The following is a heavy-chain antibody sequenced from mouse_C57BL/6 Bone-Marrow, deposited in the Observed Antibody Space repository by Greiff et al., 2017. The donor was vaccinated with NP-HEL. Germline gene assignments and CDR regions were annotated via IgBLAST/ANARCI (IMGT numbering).Heavy chain of an antibody. CDR3: AYDYDEDYFDY. J-gene: IGHJ2*01. CDR1: GYTFTSYT. Sequence: VQLQQSGAELARPGASVKMSCKASGYTFTSYTMHWVKQRPGQGLEWIGYINPSSGYTKYNQKFKDKATLTADKSSSTAYMQLSSLTSEDSAVYYCAYDYDEDYFDYWGQGTTLTVSS. D-gene: IGHD2-4*01. CDR2: INPSSGYT. V-gene: IGHV1-4*01.